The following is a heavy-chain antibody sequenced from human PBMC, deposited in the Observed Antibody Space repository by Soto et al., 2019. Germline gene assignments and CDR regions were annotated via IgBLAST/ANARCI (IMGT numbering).Heavy chain of an antibody. CDR2: INSDESST. V-gene: IGHV3-74*01. CDR3: ARGLRGYFGSDI. Sequence: GGSLRLSCVASGFTFSSYWMHWVRQAPGKGLVWVSRINSDESSTNYADSVKGRFTISRDNAKNTLYLQMNSLRAEDTAVYYCARGLRGYFGSDIWGQGTMVIVSS. CDR1: GFTFSSYW. D-gene: IGHD3-10*01. J-gene: IGHJ3*02.